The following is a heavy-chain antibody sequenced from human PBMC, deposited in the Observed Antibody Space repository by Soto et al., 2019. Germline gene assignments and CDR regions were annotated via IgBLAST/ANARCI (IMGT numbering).Heavy chain of an antibody. CDR1: GYTFTHYG. J-gene: IGHJ4*02. D-gene: IGHD3-10*01. Sequence: QVPLVQSGAEVKKPGASVKVSCRTSGYTFTHYGIAWVRQAPGQGLEWMGWISAFTGDTNYAQILQGRVTMTTDTSTNTAYIEVPALISGDTAVYYCARFKRPEKDYGAGDRSLGYCGQRTLVTFAA. CDR2: ISAFTGDT. CDR3: ARFKRPEKDYGAGDRSLGY. V-gene: IGHV1-18*01.